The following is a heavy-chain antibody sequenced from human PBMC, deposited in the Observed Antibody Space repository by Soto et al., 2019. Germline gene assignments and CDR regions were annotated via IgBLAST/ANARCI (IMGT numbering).Heavy chain of an antibody. Sequence: PGGSLRLSCAASGFTFSSYGMHWVRQAPGKGLEWVAVIWYDGSNKYYADSVKGRFTISRDNSKNTLYLQMNSLRAEDTAVYYCARAATYYDFWSGYFNAAPDYYYGMDVWGQGTTVIVPS. CDR2: IWYDGSNK. CDR3: ARAATYYDFWSGYFNAAPDYYYGMDV. V-gene: IGHV3-33*01. CDR1: GFTFSSYG. J-gene: IGHJ6*02. D-gene: IGHD3-3*01.